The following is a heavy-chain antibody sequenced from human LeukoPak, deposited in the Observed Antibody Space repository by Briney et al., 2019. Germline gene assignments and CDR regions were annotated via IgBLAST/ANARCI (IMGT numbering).Heavy chain of an antibody. CDR2: IIPIFGTA. CDR3: ARGNGAVARNYYYYYYMDV. Sequence: SVKVSCKASGGTFSSYAISWVRQAPGQGLEWMGGIIPIFGTANYAQKFQGRVTITTDESTSTAYMELSSLRSEGTAMYYCARGNGAVARNYYYYYYMDVWGKGTTVTVSS. J-gene: IGHJ6*03. D-gene: IGHD6-19*01. V-gene: IGHV1-69*05. CDR1: GGTFSSYA.